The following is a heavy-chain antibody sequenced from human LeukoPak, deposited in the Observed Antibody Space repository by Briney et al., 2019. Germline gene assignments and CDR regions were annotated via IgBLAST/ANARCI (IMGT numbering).Heavy chain of an antibody. CDR2: INHSGST. D-gene: IGHD3-9*01. J-gene: IGHJ4*02. Sequence: SETLSLTCAVYGGSFSGYYWSWIRQPPGKGLEWIGEINHSGSTNYNPSLKSRVTISVDTSKNQFSLKLSSVTAADTAVYYCARVDILTGYYLRDWGQGTLVTVSS. CDR3: ARVDILTGYYLRD. CDR1: GGSFSGYY. V-gene: IGHV4-34*01.